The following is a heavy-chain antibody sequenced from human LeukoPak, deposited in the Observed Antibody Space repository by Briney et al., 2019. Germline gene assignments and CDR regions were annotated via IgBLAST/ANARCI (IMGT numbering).Heavy chain of an antibody. J-gene: IGHJ5*02. CDR3: ATASSNCSSTSCLLNWFDP. V-gene: IGHV4-34*01. D-gene: IGHD2-2*01. CDR1: GGSFSGYY. Sequence: SETLSLTCAVYGGSFSGYYWSWIRQPQGKGLEWIGEINHSGSTNYNPSLKSRVTISVDTSKNQFSLKLSSVTAADTAVYYCATASSNCSSTSCLLNWFDPWGQGTLVTVSS. CDR2: INHSGST.